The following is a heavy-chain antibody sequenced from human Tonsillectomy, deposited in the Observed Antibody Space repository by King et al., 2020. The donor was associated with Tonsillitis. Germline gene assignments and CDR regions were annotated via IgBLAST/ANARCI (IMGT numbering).Heavy chain of an antibody. CDR3: ARGLIAGQHLSPAGD. D-gene: IGHD6-13*01. V-gene: IGHV4-38-2*02. CDR1: GYSISSDYY. CDR2: INHSGYT. Sequence: QLQESGPGLVKPSETLSLTCTVSGYSISSDYYWGWIRQPPGKGLEWIGSINHSGYTYYSPSLKSRVTISEAPSKNQFSLRLSSVTAADTAVYYCARGLIAGQHLSPAGDWGQGTLVTVSS. J-gene: IGHJ4*02.